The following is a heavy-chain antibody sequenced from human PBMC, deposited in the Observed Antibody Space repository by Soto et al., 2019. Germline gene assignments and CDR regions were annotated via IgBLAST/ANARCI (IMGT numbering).Heavy chain of an antibody. J-gene: IGHJ4*02. CDR2: IYHTGST. Sequence: SETLSLTCTVSGGSINSGGYYWTWIRQHPGKGLEWIGYIYHTGSTFYNPSLKSRLVISVDTSKNQFSLNLTSVTAADTAVYYCASCYGGNAGLDYWGQGNLVTVSS. V-gene: IGHV4-31*03. D-gene: IGHD3-16*01. CDR1: GGSINSGGYY. CDR3: ASCYGGNAGLDY.